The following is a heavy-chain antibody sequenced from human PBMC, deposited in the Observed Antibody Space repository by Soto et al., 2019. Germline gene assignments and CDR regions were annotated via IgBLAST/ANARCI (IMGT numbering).Heavy chain of an antibody. Sequence: PSETLSLTCTVSGGSISSSSYYWGWIRQPPGKGLEWIGSIYYSGSTYYNPSLKSRVTISVDTSKNQFSLKLSSVTAADTAVYYCARCQQLDRFDPWGQGTLVTVSS. D-gene: IGHD6-13*01. V-gene: IGHV4-39*01. CDR3: ARCQQLDRFDP. CDR1: GGSISSSSYY. CDR2: IYYSGST. J-gene: IGHJ5*02.